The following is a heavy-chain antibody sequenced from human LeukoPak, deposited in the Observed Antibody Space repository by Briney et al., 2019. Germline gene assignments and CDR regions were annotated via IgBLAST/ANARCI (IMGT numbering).Heavy chain of an antibody. D-gene: IGHD3-16*01. CDR1: GFTFSSHG. Sequence: GGSLRLSCAASGFTFSSHGMHWVRQAPGKGLEWVSYISSSSSYTNYADSVKGRFTISRDNAKNSLYLQMNSLRAEDTAVYYCARSKFGDAFDIWGQGTMVTVSS. J-gene: IGHJ3*02. CDR3: ARSKFGDAFDI. V-gene: IGHV3-21*05. CDR2: ISSSSSYT.